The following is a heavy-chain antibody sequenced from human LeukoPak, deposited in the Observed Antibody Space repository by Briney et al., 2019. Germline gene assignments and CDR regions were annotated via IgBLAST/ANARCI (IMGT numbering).Heavy chain of an antibody. D-gene: IGHD6-13*01. CDR3: ARVRYSSSWYMGGEIDY. J-gene: IGHJ4*02. CDR2: IYSGGST. Sequence: PGRSLRLPCAASGFTVSSNYMSWVRQAPGKGLEWVSVIYSGGSTYYADSVKGRFTISRDNSKNTLYLQMNSLRAEDTAVYYCARVRYSSSWYMGGEIDYWGQGTLVTVSS. V-gene: IGHV3-53*01. CDR1: GFTVSSNY.